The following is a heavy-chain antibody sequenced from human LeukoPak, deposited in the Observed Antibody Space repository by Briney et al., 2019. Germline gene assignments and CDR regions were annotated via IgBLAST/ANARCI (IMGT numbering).Heavy chain of an antibody. CDR2: ISGSGGST. CDR3: AKDAYQARLRYPKQYYGMDV. J-gene: IGHJ6*02. V-gene: IGHV3-23*01. D-gene: IGHD6-6*01. Sequence: GGSLRLSCAASGFTFSSYAMSWVRQAPGKGLEWVSAISGSGGSTYYADSVKGRFTISRDNSKNTLYLQMNSLRAEDTAVYYCAKDAYQARLRYPKQYYGMDVWGQGTTVTVSS. CDR1: GFTFSSYA.